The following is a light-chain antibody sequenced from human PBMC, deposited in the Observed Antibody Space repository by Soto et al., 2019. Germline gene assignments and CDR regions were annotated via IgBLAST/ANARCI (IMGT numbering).Light chain of an antibody. V-gene: IGLV1-47*01. CDR3: AAWDDSLSGWV. CDR2: RNN. Sequence: QSVLTQPPSASGTPGQRVTISCSGSSSNIGSYYVYWYQHLPGTAPKLLTYRNNQRPSGVPDRFSGSKSGTSASLAISGLRSEDEADYYCAAWDDSLSGWVFGGGTKLTVL. CDR1: SSNIGSYY. J-gene: IGLJ3*02.